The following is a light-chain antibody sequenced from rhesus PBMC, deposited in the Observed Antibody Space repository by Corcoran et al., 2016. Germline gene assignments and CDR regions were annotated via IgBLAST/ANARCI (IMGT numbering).Light chain of an antibody. V-gene: IGKV1-25*01. CDR1: QGISNN. CDR3: QHGYGILT. J-gene: IGKJ4*01. Sequence: DIQMTQSPSSLSASVGDRVTITCRASQGISNNLAWYQQKPGKVPKLLIYKASTLQSGIPSRSSGSGSGTDFTLTVSSLQPEDFATYSCQHGYGILTFGGGTKVEIK. CDR2: KAS.